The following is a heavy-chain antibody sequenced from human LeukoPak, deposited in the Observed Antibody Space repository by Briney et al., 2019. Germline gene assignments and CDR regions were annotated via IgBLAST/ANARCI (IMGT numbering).Heavy chain of an antibody. CDR2: INPNSGDT. D-gene: IGHD3-22*01. V-gene: IGHV1-2*02. J-gene: IGHJ3*02. Sequence: ASVKVSCKASGYTFTGYYIHWVRQAPGQGLEWMGWINPNSGDTNYAQKFQTRVTMTRDTSISTAYMELSRLRSDDTAVYYCASLYYYDSSDAFDIWGQGTMVTVSS. CDR3: ASLYYYDSSDAFDI. CDR1: GYTFTGYY.